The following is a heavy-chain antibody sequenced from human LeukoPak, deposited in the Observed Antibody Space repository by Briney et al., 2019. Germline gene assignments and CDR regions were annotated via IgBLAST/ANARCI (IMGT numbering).Heavy chain of an antibody. Sequence: GGSLRLSCAASGFTFSSYDMSWVRQAPGKWLEWVSAISGSGVTTYYADSVKGRFTIFRDNSKNTLYLQMNSLRAEDTAIYYCAKAEVYCSSTSCSEFDYWGQGTLVTVSS. V-gene: IGHV3-23*01. CDR3: AKAEVYCSSTSCSEFDY. J-gene: IGHJ4*02. CDR2: ISGSGVTT. CDR1: GFTFSSYD. D-gene: IGHD2-2*01.